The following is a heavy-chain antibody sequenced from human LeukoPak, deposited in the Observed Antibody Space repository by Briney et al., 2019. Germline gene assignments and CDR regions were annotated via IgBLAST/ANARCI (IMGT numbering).Heavy chain of an antibody. CDR3: ARHTTGGLWFGEPSYYYYGMDV. J-gene: IGHJ6*04. V-gene: IGHV5-51*01. CDR2: IYPGYSDT. CDR1: GYRFTSYW. Sequence: GESLKTSFKGSGYRFTSYWIGWVRPMPGKGLEWMGIIYPGYSDTRYSPSFQGQVTISADKSISTAYLQWSSLKASDTAMYYCARHTTGGLWFGEPSYYYYGMDVWGKGTTVTVSS. D-gene: IGHD3-10*01.